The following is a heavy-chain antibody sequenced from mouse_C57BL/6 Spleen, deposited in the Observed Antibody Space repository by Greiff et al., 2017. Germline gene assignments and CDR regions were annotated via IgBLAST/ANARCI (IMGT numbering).Heavy chain of an antibody. Sequence: EVMLVESGGGLVKPGGSLTLSCAASGFTFSSYAMSWVRQTPEKRLEWVATISDGGSYTYYPDNVKGRFTISRDNAKNNLYLQMSHLKSEDTAMYYCARDEAMDYWGQGTSVTVSS. V-gene: IGHV5-4*01. CDR3: ARDEAMDY. CDR2: ISDGGSYT. J-gene: IGHJ4*01. CDR1: GFTFSSYA.